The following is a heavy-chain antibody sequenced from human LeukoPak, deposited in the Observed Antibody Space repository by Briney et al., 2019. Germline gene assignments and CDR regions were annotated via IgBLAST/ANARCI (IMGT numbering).Heavy chain of an antibody. CDR2: ISSSGSTI. V-gene: IGHV3-11*04. D-gene: IGHD5-24*01. CDR3: ARREMATISVDY. Sequence: GGSLRLSCAASGFTFSDYYMSWIRQAPGKGLEWVSYISSSGSTIYYADSVKGRFTISRDNAKNSLYLQMNSLRVEDTAVYYCARREMATISVDYWGQGTLVTVSS. J-gene: IGHJ4*02. CDR1: GFTFSDYY.